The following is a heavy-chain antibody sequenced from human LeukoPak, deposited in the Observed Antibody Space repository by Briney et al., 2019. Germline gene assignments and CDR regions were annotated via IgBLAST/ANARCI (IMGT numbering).Heavy chain of an antibody. CDR1: GGSFSGYY. J-gene: IGHJ4*02. CDR3: ARGRDIVVVPAAIPDFDY. CDR2: INHSGST. V-gene: IGHV4-34*01. D-gene: IGHD2-2*02. Sequence: PSETLSLTCAVYGGSFSGYYWSWIRQPPGKGLEWIGEINHSGSTNHNPSLKSRVTISVDTSKNQFSLKLSSVTAADTAVYYCARGRDIVVVPAAIPDFDYWGQGTLVTVSS.